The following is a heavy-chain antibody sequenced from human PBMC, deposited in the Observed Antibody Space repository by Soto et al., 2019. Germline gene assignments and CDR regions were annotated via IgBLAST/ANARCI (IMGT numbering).Heavy chain of an antibody. J-gene: IGHJ2*01. CDR1: GGSVSSGIYY. V-gene: IGHV4-61*01. D-gene: IGHD3-22*01. Sequence: PSETLSLTCTVSGGSVSSGIYYWSWIRQPPGKGLEWIGYIYYSGSTNYNPSLKSRVTISVDTSKNQLSLKLSSVTAADTAVYYCARVEVGNDSSGYYYDLHWYFDLWGRGTLVTAPQ. CDR2: IYYSGST. CDR3: ARVEVGNDSSGYYYDLHWYFDL.